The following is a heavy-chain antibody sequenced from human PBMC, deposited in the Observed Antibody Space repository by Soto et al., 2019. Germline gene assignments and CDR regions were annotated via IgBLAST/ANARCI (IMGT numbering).Heavy chain of an antibody. Sequence: QITLKESGPTLVKPTQTLTLTCTFSGFSFSTGGVGVGWIRQPPGKALEWLALIYWDDDKRYSPSLKSRLTITKDTSKNQVVLTMTNMDPVDTATYYCAHSTYYYDSSGFWAAQPSCDYWGQGTLVTVSS. CDR3: AHSTYYYDSSGFWAAQPSCDY. D-gene: IGHD3-22*01. CDR1: GFSFSTGGVG. CDR2: IYWDDDK. V-gene: IGHV2-5*02. J-gene: IGHJ4*02.